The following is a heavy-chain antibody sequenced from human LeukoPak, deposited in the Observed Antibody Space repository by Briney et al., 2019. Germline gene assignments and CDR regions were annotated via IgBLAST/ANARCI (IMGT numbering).Heavy chain of an antibody. V-gene: IGHV5-51*01. J-gene: IGHJ5*02. CDR3: ARHGELGGIDP. CDR2: IYPGDSDT. CDR1: GYPFTSYW. D-gene: IGHD1-7*01. Sequence: GESLEISCKGSGYPFTSYWIAWVRQLPGKGLEWMGIIYPGDSDTRYSPSFQGQVTISADKSINTAYLQWSSLKASNTAMYYCARHGELGGIDPWGQGTLVTVSS.